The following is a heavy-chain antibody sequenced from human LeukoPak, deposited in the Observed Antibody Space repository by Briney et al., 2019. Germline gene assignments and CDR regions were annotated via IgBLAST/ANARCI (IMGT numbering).Heavy chain of an antibody. Sequence: GGSLRLSCAASGLTFTFSTSGIHWARQAPGKGLGWVAFIQYDGSEKYYADSVKGRCTTSRDNSKNTVYLQMNSLTGEDTAIYYCAREGGTIEIGEFDYWGQGTLVTVSS. CDR2: IQYDGSEK. CDR3: AREGGTIEIGEFDY. D-gene: IGHD3-16*02. V-gene: IGHV3-30*02. CDR1: GLTFTFSTSG. J-gene: IGHJ4*02.